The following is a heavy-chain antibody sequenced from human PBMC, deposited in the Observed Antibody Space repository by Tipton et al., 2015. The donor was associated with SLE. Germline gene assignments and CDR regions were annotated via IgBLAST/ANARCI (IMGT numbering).Heavy chain of an antibody. D-gene: IGHD2-15*01. CDR3: ASSSDY. V-gene: IGHV3-72*01. CDR1: GFTFSSYW. CDR2: TRNKANSYTT. J-gene: IGHJ4*02. Sequence: SLRLSCAASGFTFSSYWMHWVRQAPGKGLEWVGRTRNKANSYTTEYAASVKGRFTISRDDSKNSLYLQMNSLKTEDTAVYYCASSSDYWGQGTLVTVSS.